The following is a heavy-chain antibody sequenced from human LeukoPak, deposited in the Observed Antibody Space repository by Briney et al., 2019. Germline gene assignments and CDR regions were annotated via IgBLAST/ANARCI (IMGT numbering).Heavy chain of an antibody. CDR1: GYTFTSYD. CDR3: ARVSTYFGVVTDFDY. CDR2: MNPNSCNT. J-gene: IGHJ4*02. V-gene: IGHV1-8*01. D-gene: IGHD3-3*01. Sequence: GASVKVSCKASGYTFTSYDINWVRKANGPGHDRMGWMNPNSCNTGYAHKFQGRVTMDRNTSISTAYMELSSLRSEDTAVYYCARVSTYFGVVTDFDYWGQGTLVTVSS.